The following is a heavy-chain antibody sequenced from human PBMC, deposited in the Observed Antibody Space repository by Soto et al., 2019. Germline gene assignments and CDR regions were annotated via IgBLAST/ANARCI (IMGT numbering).Heavy chain of an antibody. V-gene: IGHV3-7*01. CDR3: ARGYYDILTGYYDY. Sequence: HPGGSLRLSCAASGFTYSSYWMSWVRQAPGKGLEWVANIKQDGSEKYYVDSVKGRFTISRDNAKNSLYLQMNSLRAEDTAVYYCARGYYDILTGYYDYWGQGTLVTVSS. J-gene: IGHJ4*02. CDR2: IKQDGSEK. D-gene: IGHD3-9*01. CDR1: GFTYSSYW.